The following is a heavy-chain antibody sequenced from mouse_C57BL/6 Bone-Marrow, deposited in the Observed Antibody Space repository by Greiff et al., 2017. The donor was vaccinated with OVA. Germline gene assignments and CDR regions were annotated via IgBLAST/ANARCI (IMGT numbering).Heavy chain of an antibody. CDR2: IDPSDSYT. J-gene: IGHJ1*03. CDR3: ARFGIYDYDGYWYFDV. Sequence: QVQLKQPGAELVMPGASVKLSCKASGYTFTSYWMHWVKQRPGQGLEWIGEIDPSDSYTNYNQKFKGKSTLTVDKSSSTAYMQLSSLTSEVSAVYYCARFGIYDYDGYWYFDVWGTGTTVTVSS. CDR1: GYTFTSYW. D-gene: IGHD2-4*01. V-gene: IGHV1-69*01.